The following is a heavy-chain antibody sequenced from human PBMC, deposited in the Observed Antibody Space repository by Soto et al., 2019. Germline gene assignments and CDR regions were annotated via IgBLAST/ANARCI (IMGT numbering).Heavy chain of an antibody. D-gene: IGHD1-26*01. Sequence: SETLSLTCAVYGGSFSGYYWTWIRQPPGTGLEWIGEINHSGSTNYNPSLKSRVTISVDTSKNQFSLRAEDTAVYYCASSSGSYSFWYFDLWGRGTLVTVSS. V-gene: IGHV4-34*01. J-gene: IGHJ2*01. CDR1: GGSFSGYY. CDR2: INHSGST. CDR3: ASSSGSYSFWYFDL.